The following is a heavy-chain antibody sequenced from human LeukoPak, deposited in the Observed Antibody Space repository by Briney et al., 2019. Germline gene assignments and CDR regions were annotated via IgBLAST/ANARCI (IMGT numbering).Heavy chain of an antibody. V-gene: IGHV3-74*01. CDR2: INSDGSST. CDR1: GFTFSSYW. Sequence: GGSLRLSCVASGFTFSSYWMHWVRQAPGKGLVWVSHINSDGSSTTYADSVKGRFTISRDNAKNTLYLQMNSLRAEDTAVYYCARDGLAAITFDYWGQGILITVSS. CDR3: ARDGLAAITFDY. D-gene: IGHD5-24*01. J-gene: IGHJ4*02.